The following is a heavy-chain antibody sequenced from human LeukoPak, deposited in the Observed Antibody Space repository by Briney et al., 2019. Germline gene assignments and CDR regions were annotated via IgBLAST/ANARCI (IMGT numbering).Heavy chain of an antibody. Sequence: SDTLSLTCTVAAGSISSDNSYWGWIRQPPGKGLEWTGTMYYSAITYSNTSLKSRVSISVDTSNNRISLKLISVTAADTAVYYCSRRLVRGVIIIGFDCWGQGTLVTVAS. V-gene: IGHV4-39*01. D-gene: IGHD3-10*01. CDR3: SRRLVRGVIIIGFDC. CDR1: AGSISSDNSY. CDR2: MYYSAIT. J-gene: IGHJ4*02.